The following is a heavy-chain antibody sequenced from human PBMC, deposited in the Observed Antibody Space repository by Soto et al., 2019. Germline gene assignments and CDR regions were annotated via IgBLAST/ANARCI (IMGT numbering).Heavy chain of an antibody. D-gene: IGHD3-16*01. J-gene: IGHJ4*02. CDR3: AKDQGGGGSSSDY. Sequence: QVQLVESVGGVVQPGRSLRLSCAASGFSFSTYGMHWVRQAPGKGLEWVAVISYDGSNKNYGDSVKGRFTISRDNSKNTLYLQVSSLRADDTAMYYCAKDQGGGGSSSDYWGQGTLVTVSS. V-gene: IGHV3-30*18. CDR1: GFSFSTYG. CDR2: ISYDGSNK.